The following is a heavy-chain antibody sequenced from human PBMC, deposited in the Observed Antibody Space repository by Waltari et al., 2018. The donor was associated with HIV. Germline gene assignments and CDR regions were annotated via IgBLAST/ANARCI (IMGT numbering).Heavy chain of an antibody. CDR2: IIPIFDTT. Sequence: QVQLVQSGAEVKRPGSSVKVSCKASGGTFSNSALSWVRQAPGQGLEWMGGIIPIFDTTKYAQKFQGRVTITADESTSTAYMELSSLRSEDTAVYYCARVAYGGTYYHENYIYFHYWGQGTLVIVS. D-gene: IGHD1-26*01. J-gene: IGHJ1*01. V-gene: IGHV1-69*01. CDR3: ARVAYGGTYYHENYIYFHY. CDR1: GGTFSNSA.